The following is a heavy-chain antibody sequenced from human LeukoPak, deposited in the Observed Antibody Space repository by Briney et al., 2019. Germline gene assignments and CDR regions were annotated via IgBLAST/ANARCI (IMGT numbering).Heavy chain of an antibody. J-gene: IGHJ4*02. D-gene: IGHD3-22*01. CDR2: ISGSGGST. CDR1: GFTFSSYA. CDR3: ARVNDYYDSSGYPDY. Sequence: PGGSLRLSCAASGFTFSSYAMSWVRQAPGKGLEWVSAISGSGGSTYYADSVKGRFTISRDNSKNTLYLQMNSLRAEDTALYYCARVNDYYDSSGYPDYWGQGTLVTVSS. V-gene: IGHV3-23*01.